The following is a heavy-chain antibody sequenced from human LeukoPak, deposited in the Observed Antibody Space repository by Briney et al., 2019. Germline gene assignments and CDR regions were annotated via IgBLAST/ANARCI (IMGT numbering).Heavy chain of an antibody. J-gene: IGHJ3*02. Sequence: ASVKVSCKASGCTFTGYYMHWVRQAPGQGLEWMGRINPNSGGTNYAQKFQGRVTMTRDTSISTAYMELSRLRSDDTAVYYCARVGYYDSSGYPRSAFDIWGQGTMVTVSS. CDR2: INPNSGGT. CDR1: GCTFTGYY. D-gene: IGHD3-22*01. CDR3: ARVGYYDSSGYPRSAFDI. V-gene: IGHV1-2*06.